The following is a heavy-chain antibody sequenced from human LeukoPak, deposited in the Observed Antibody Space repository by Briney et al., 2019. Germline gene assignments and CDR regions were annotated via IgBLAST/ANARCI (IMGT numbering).Heavy chain of an antibody. CDR1: GYSFTSYW. CDR2: IYPGNSDT. Sequence: GESLKISCKGYGYSFTSYWIGWGRQIPGKGLGWMGIIYPGNSDTRYSPSFQGQVTISADKSISTAYLQWSSLKASDPAMYYCATGPSAVAGLVDYWGQGTLVAVSS. D-gene: IGHD6-19*01. CDR3: ATGPSAVAGLVDY. J-gene: IGHJ4*02. V-gene: IGHV5-51*01.